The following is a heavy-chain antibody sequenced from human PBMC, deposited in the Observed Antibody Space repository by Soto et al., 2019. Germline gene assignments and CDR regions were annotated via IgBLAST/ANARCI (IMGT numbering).Heavy chain of an antibody. V-gene: IGHV4-34*01. J-gene: IGHJ6*02. CDR1: GGSFSGYY. Sequence: SETLSLTCAVYGGSFSGYYWSWIRQPPGKGLEWIGEINHSGSTNYNPSLKSRVTISVDTSKNQFSLKRSSVTAAATAVYYCARGGLYYYGSGSYLQRSPPNYYYYGMDVWGQGTTVTVSS. D-gene: IGHD3-10*01. CDR2: INHSGST. CDR3: ARGGLYYYGSGSYLQRSPPNYYYYGMDV.